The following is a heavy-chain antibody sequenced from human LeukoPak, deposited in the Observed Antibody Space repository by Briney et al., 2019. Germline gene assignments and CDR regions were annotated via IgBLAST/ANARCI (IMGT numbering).Heavy chain of an antibody. D-gene: IGHD4-23*01. V-gene: IGHV4-59*01. CDR1: GGSFSDYY. Sequence: SETLSLTCAVYGGSFSDYYWSWIRQPPGKGLEWIGYIYYSGSTNYNPSLKSRVTISVDTSKNQFSLKLSSVTAADTAVYYCAREWEDYGGKPPTRWFDPWGQGTLVTVSS. J-gene: IGHJ5*02. CDR2: IYYSGST. CDR3: AREWEDYGGKPPTRWFDP.